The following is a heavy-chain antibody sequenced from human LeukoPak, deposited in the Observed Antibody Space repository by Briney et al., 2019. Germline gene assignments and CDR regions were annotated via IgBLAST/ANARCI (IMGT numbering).Heavy chain of an antibody. CDR2: INWDGGST. D-gene: IGHD6-19*01. J-gene: IGHJ4*02. CDR3: AMGDSSGWYFYY. V-gene: IGHV3-20*04. Sequence: QSGGSLRLSCAASGSTFEDHGMSWVRQVPGKGLEWVAGINWDGGSTGYADSVKGRFTTSRDNAKNSLFLQMNSLRVEDTALYFCAMGDSSGWYFYYWGQGTLVTVSS. CDR1: GSTFEDHG.